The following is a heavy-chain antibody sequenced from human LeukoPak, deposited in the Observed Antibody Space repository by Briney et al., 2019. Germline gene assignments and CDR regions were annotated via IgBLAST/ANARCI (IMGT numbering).Heavy chain of an antibody. D-gene: IGHD1-26*01. V-gene: IGHV3-48*04. CDR2: ISRSGSII. CDR1: GFTFSSYS. CDR3: ARVSGYYFDY. J-gene: IGHJ4*02. Sequence: PGGSLRPSCAASGFTFSSYSMNWVRHAPGKGLEWVSYISRSGSIIYYADSVKVRFTISRDNAKNSLYLQMNSLRAEDKAVYYCARVSGYYFDYWGQGTLVTVSS.